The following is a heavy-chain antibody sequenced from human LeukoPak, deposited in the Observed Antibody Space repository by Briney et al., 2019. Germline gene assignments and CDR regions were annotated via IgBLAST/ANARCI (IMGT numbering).Heavy chain of an antibody. CDR1: GGSISSSNW. V-gene: IGHV4-4*02. Sequence: SGTLSLTCAVSGGSISSSNWWSWVRQPPGKGLGWIGEIYHSGSTNYNPSLKSRVTISVDTSKNQFSLKLSSVTAADTAVYYCASFLSSRGPYDFWSGYYPTLDYWGQGTLVTVSS. CDR3: ASFLSSRGPYDFWSGYYPTLDY. D-gene: IGHD3-3*01. J-gene: IGHJ4*02. CDR2: IYHSGST.